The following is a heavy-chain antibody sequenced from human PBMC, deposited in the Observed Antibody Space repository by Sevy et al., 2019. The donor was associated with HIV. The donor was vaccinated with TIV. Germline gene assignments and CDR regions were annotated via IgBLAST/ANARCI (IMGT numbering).Heavy chain of an antibody. V-gene: IGHV1-8*01. D-gene: IGHD6-13*01. CDR3: ARGSSSSWYYFDY. CDR2: MNPNSGNT. J-gene: IGHJ4*02. Sequence: ASVKVSCKASGYTFTSYDINWVRQATGQGLEWMGWMNPNSGNTGYAQKFQGRVTMTRNTSISTAYMELSSLRSEDTAVFYCARGSSSSWYYFDYWGQGTLVTVSS. CDR1: GYTFTSYD.